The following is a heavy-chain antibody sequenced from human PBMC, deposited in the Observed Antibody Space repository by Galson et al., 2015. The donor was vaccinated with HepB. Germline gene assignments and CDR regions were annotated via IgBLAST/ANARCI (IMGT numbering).Heavy chain of an antibody. CDR3: AKDAYSSSWHGFFDY. V-gene: IGHV3-9*01. J-gene: IGHJ4*02. Sequence: SLRLSCAASGFTFDDYAMHWVRHAPGKGLEWVSGISWNSGSIGYADSVKGRFTISRDNAKNSLYLQMNSLRAEDTALYYCAKDAYSSSWHGFFDYWGQGTLVTVSS. CDR1: GFTFDDYA. CDR2: ISWNSGSI. D-gene: IGHD6-13*01.